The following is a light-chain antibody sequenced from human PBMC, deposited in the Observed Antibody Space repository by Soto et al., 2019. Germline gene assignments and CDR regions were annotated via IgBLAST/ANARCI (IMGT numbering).Light chain of an antibody. CDR1: SSDVGGYNY. J-gene: IGLJ1*01. Sequence: QSILTQPSCVSVSPGQSITISYTGTSSDVGGYNYVSWYQQHPGKGPKLMIYEVSNRPSGVSNRFSGSKSGNTATLTISGLQAEDEADYYCSSYISTTTRICGTGPKVTVL. CDR2: EVS. CDR3: SSYISTTTRI. V-gene: IGLV2-14*03.